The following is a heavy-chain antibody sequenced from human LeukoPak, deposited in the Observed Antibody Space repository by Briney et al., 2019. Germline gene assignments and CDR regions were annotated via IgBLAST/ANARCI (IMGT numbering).Heavy chain of an antibody. D-gene: IGHD3-3*01. CDR1: GGSISSYY. V-gene: IGHV4-59*12. CDR2: IYYSGST. CDR3: ARDGSTIFGVVTSTFDY. J-gene: IGHJ4*02. Sequence: SETLSLTCTVSGGSISSYYWSWIRQPPGKGLEWIGSIYYSGSTYYNPSLKSRVTISVDTSKNQFSLKLSSVTAADTAVYYCARDGSTIFGVVTSTFDYWGQGTLVTVSS.